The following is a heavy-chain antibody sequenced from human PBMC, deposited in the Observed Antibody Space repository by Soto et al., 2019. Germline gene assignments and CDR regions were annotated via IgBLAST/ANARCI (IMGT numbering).Heavy chain of an antibody. J-gene: IGHJ4*02. CDR3: ARTPPILRYFDWLSPFDY. D-gene: IGHD3-9*01. CDR1: GGSVSSGSYY. CDR2: IYYSGST. Sequence: QVQLQESGPGLVKPSETLSLTCTVSGGSVSSGSYYWSWIRQPPGKGLEWIGYIYYSGSTNYNPSLKSRVTTSVDTSKNQCSLKLSSVTAADTAVYYCARTPPILRYFDWLSPFDYWGQGTLVTVSS. V-gene: IGHV4-61*01.